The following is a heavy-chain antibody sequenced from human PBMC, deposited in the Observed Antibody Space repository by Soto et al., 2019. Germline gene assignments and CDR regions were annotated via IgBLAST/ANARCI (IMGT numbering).Heavy chain of an antibody. Sequence: QVQLVESGGGVVQPGRSLRLSCAASGFTFNSYAMHWVRQAPGKGLEWVAIISNDGSNKNYVDSVKGRFTISRDNSKNTLYLQMNSLPPEDTAVYSCGKECLGGGYCYFLVNWGQGTLVTVSS. V-gene: IGHV3-30*18. CDR1: GFTFNSYA. D-gene: IGHD2-21*02. J-gene: IGHJ4*01. CDR3: GKECLGGGYCYFLVN. CDR2: ISNDGSNK.